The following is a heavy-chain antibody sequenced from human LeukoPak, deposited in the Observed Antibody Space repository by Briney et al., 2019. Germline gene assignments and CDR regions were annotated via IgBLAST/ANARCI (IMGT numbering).Heavy chain of an antibody. CDR2: IYRGGSS. CDR1: GVTVSSNY. Sequence: GGSLRLSCAASGVTVSSNYMTWVRQAPGKGLEWVSVIYRGGSSFYADSVKGRFTISRDNSKNKLYLQMNSLRVEDTAVYYCARLRGEAGTHLSYDYWGQGTLVTVSS. CDR3: ARLRGEAGTHLSYDY. D-gene: IGHD1-1*01. J-gene: IGHJ4*02. V-gene: IGHV3-66*04.